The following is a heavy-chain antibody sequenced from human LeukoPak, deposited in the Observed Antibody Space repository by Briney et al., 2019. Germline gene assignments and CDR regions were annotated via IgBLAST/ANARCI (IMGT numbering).Heavy chain of an antibody. CDR2: ISWNSGSI. Sequence: GGSLRLSCVASGFTFDDYAMHWVRLAPGKGLEWVSGISWNSGSIGYADSVKGRFTISRDNAKNSLYLQMNSLRAEDTALYYCAKDIAAADTSGGYMGVWGKGTTVTVSS. D-gene: IGHD6-13*01. J-gene: IGHJ6*03. CDR1: GFTFDDYA. CDR3: AKDIAAADTSGGYMGV. V-gene: IGHV3-9*01.